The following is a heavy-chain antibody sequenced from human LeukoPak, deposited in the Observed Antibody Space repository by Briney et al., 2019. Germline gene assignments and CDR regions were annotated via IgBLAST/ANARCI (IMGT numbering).Heavy chain of an antibody. CDR2: IYYSGST. CDR3: AKDHTGANDD. CDR1: GGSISSSSYY. J-gene: IGHJ4*02. V-gene: IGHV4-39*07. Sequence: PSETLSLTCTVSGGSISSSSYYWGWIRQPPGKGLEWIGSIYYSGSTYYNPSLKSRVTISVDTSKNQFSLKLSSVTAADTAVYYCAKDHTGANDDWGQGTLVTVSS. D-gene: IGHD1-14*01.